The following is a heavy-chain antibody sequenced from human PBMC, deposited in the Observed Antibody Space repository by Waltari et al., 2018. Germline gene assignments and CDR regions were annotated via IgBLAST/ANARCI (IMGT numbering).Heavy chain of an antibody. V-gene: IGHV4-39*05. D-gene: IGHD5-12*01. CDR1: GGSITSNRHY. J-gene: IGHJ3*01. CDR3: ATYIGASVGTAAFDV. CDR2: ISYTGAT. Sequence: QLQLQESGPGLVKPSETPSLTCTVSGGSITSNRHYWGWIRQPPGQGLEWIGTISYTGATYSSPSLKSRVTISRDTSKNQLSLTLGSVTAADTALYYCATYIGASVGTAAFDVWGQGTMVTVSS.